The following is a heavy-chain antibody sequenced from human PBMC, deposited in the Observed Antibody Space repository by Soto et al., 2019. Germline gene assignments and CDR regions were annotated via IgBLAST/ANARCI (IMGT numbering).Heavy chain of an antibody. D-gene: IGHD4-4*01. CDR1: GFTFSSYG. V-gene: IGHV3-30*18. CDR3: AKENSNSVFVDY. Sequence: QPGGSLRLSCAASGFTFSSYGMHWVRQAPGKGLGGVAVISYDGSNEYYADSVKGRFTISRENSKNTLYLHMNSLSAEDTSVYYCAKENSNSVFVDYWGQGT. J-gene: IGHJ4*02. CDR2: ISYDGSNE.